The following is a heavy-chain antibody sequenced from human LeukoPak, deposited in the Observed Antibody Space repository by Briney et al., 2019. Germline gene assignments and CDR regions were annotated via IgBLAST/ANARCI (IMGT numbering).Heavy chain of an antibody. CDR2: IIPIFGTA. V-gene: IGHV1-69*13. CDR1: GGTFSSYA. D-gene: IGHD6-13*01. J-gene: IGHJ6*02. CDR3: ARDSSWLNYYYYYYGMDV. Sequence: SVKVSCKASGGTFSSYAISWVRQAPGQGLEWMGGIIPIFGTANYAQKFQGRVTITADESTSTAYMELSSLRSEDTAVYYCARDSSWLNYYYYYYGMDVWGQGTTVTVSS.